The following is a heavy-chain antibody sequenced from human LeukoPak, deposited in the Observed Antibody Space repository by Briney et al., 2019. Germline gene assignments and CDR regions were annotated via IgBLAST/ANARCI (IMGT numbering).Heavy chain of an antibody. J-gene: IGHJ5*02. D-gene: IGHD3-22*01. Sequence: SETLSLTCTVSGGSISSGGYYWSWIRQHPGKGLEWIGYSYYSGSTYYNPSLKSRVTISVDTSKNQFSLKLSSVTAADTAVYYCARGLTYYYDSSGFPPDWFDPWGQGTLVTVSS. V-gene: IGHV4-31*03. CDR3: ARGLTYYYDSSGFPPDWFDP. CDR2: SYYSGST. CDR1: GGSISSGGYY.